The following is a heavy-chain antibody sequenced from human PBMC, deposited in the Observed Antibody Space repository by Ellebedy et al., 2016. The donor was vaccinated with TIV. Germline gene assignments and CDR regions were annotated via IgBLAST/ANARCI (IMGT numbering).Heavy chain of an antibody. CDR1: GGSISSGSYY. D-gene: IGHD2-21*01. Sequence: LRLXXTVSGGSISSGSYYWSWIRQPAGKGLEWIGRIYTSGSTNYNPSLKSRVTMSVDTSKNQFSLKLSSVTAADTAVYYCARTVYCGGDCYTDYWGQGTLVTVSS. CDR2: IYTSGST. V-gene: IGHV4-61*02. J-gene: IGHJ4*02. CDR3: ARTVYCGGDCYTDY.